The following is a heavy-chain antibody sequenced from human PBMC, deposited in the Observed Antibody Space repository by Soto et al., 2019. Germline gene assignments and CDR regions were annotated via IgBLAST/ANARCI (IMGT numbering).Heavy chain of an antibody. D-gene: IGHD6-19*01. J-gene: IGHJ4*02. CDR1: GYTFSSYG. Sequence: QVQLVQSGAEVKKPGASVKVSCKASGYTFSSYGISWVRQTTGQGLEWMGWISGYSGHTYYAQKFQGRVTMTTDTSTNTVYMELRSPRSDDTAVYYCAREWDNKSEHSSGWYDDFWGQGTLVTVSS. V-gene: IGHV1-18*01. CDR2: ISGYSGHT. CDR3: AREWDNKSEHSSGWYDDF.